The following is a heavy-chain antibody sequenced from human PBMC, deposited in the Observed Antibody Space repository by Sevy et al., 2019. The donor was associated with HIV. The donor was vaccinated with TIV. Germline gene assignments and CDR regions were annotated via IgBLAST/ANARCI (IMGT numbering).Heavy chain of an antibody. Sequence: SETLSLTCAVYGGSFSGYYWSWIRQPPGKGLEWIGEINRSGSTNYNPSLKSRVTISVDTSKNQFSLKLSSVTAADTAVYHCARGVGTGTLNYYYYGMDVWGQGTTVTVSS. V-gene: IGHV4-34*01. CDR2: INRSGST. CDR3: ARGVGTGTLNYYYYGMDV. J-gene: IGHJ6*02. CDR1: GGSFSGYY. D-gene: IGHD1-1*01.